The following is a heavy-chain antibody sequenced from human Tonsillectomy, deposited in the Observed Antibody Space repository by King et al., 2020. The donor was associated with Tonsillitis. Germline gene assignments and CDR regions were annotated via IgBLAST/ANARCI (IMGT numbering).Heavy chain of an antibody. J-gene: IGHJ4*02. Sequence: QLVQSGAEVKKPGASVKVSCKASGYTFTDYYMYWVRQAPGQGLEWMGWINPNSGGTNYAQKFQGRVTMTRGTSISTVYMELSRLRSDDPAVYYCARITYDRGFDYWGQGTLVTVSS. CDR3: ARITYDRGFDY. CDR1: GYTFTDYY. V-gene: IGHV1-2*02. D-gene: IGHD3-22*01. CDR2: INPNSGGT.